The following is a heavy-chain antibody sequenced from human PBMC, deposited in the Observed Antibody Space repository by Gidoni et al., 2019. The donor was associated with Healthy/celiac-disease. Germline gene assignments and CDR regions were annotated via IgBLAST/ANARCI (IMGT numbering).Heavy chain of an antibody. J-gene: IGHJ4*02. Sequence: QVQLQQWGAGLLKPSETLSLPCAVYGGSFSGYYWSWIRQPPGKGLEWIGEINNSGSTNYNPSLKSRVTISVDTSKNQFSLKLSSVTAADTAVDYCARAIRWSLFDYWGQGTLVTVSS. CDR1: GGSFSGYY. V-gene: IGHV4-34*01. CDR3: ARAIRWSLFDY. CDR2: INNSGST. D-gene: IGHD4-17*01.